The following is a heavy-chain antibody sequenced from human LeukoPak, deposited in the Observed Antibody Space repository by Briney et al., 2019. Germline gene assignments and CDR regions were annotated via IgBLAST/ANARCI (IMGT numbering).Heavy chain of an antibody. CDR3: ARVSRGQQLNYYYYYYMDV. V-gene: IGHV1-69*06. CDR2: IIPIFGTA. D-gene: IGHD6-13*01. CDR1: GGTFSSYA. Sequence: GASVKVSCKASGGTFSSYAISWARQAPGQGLEWMGGIIPIFGTANYAQKFQGRVTITADKSTSTAYMELSSLRSEDTAVYYCARVSRGQQLNYYYYYYMDVWGKGTTVTVSS. J-gene: IGHJ6*03.